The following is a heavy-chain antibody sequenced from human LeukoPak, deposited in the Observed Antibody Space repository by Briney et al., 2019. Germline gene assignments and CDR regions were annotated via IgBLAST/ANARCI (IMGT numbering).Heavy chain of an antibody. J-gene: IGHJ4*02. Sequence: GGSLRLSCAASGFTFSDYYMSWIRQAPGQGLEWVSYISSSGSTIYYADSVKGRFTISRDNAKNSLYLQMNSLRAEDAAVYYCARDRGYDYIDYWGQGTLVTVSS. D-gene: IGHD5-12*01. CDR2: ISSSGSTI. CDR3: ARDRGYDYIDY. V-gene: IGHV3-11*04. CDR1: GFTFSDYY.